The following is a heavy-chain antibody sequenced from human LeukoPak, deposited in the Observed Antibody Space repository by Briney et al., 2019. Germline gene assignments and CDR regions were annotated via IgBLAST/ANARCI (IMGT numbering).Heavy chain of an antibody. J-gene: IGHJ5*02. CDR2: IYYSGST. V-gene: IGHV4-34*01. CDR1: GGSFSGYY. CDR3: ARRQITVTTVENWFDP. D-gene: IGHD4-17*01. Sequence: SETLSLTCAVYGGSFSGYYWSWIRQPPGKGLEWIGSIYYSGSTYYNPSLKSRVTISVDTSKNQFSLKLSSVTAADTAVYYCARRQITVTTVENWFDPWGQGTLVTVSS.